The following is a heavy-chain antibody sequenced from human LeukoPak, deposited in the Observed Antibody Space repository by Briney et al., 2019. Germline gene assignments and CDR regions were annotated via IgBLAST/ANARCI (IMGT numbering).Heavy chain of an antibody. D-gene: IGHD3-16*02. V-gene: IGHV1-69*06. J-gene: IGHJ4*02. CDR1: GGTFSSYA. Sequence: GASVKVSCKASGGTFSSYAISWVRQAPGQGLEWMGGIIPIFGTANYAQKFQGRVTITADKSTSTAYMELSSLRSEDTAVYYCAREVTRKDYVWGSYRYFDYWGQGTLVTVSS. CDR2: IIPIFGTA. CDR3: AREVTRKDYVWGSYRYFDY.